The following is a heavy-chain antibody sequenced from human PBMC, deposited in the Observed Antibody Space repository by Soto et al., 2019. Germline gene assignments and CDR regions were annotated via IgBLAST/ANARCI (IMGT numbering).Heavy chain of an antibody. CDR2: INAGNGNT. V-gene: IGHV1-3*01. D-gene: IGHD2-2*01. Sequence: QVQLVQSGAEVKKPGASVKVSCKASGYTFTSYAMHWVRQAPGQRLEWMGWINAGNGNTKYSQKFQGRVTITRDTYASTAYMELSSLRSEDTAVYYCARDPFIVVVPAAIPAYWFDPWGQGTLVTVSS. CDR3: ARDPFIVVVPAAIPAYWFDP. CDR1: GYTFTSYA. J-gene: IGHJ5*02.